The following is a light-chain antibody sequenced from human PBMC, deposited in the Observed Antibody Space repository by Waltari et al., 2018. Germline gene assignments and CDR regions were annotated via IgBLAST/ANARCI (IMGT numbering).Light chain of an antibody. CDR1: QSISK. J-gene: IGKJ4*01. Sequence: DIQMTQSPSTLSASVGDRVTITCRASQSISKLAWYQQKPGKAPNLLIHKAATLQSGVPSRFSGSGYGTEFTLTISSLQPDDFATYYCQQYNSYPLTFGGGTKVEIK. V-gene: IGKV1-5*03. CDR3: QQYNSYPLT. CDR2: KAA.